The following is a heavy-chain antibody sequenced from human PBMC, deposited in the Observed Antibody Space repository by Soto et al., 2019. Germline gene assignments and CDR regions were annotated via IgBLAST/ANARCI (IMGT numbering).Heavy chain of an antibody. Sequence: SGTLSLTCTVSGGSISSYYWSWIRQPPGKGLEWIGYIYYSGSTNYNPSLKSRVTISVDTSKNQFSLKLSSVTAADTAVYYCARDLGAADGEGFDYWGQGALVTVSS. CDR2: IYYSGST. V-gene: IGHV4-59*01. CDR3: ARDLGAADGEGFDY. CDR1: GGSISSYY. D-gene: IGHD6-13*01. J-gene: IGHJ4*02.